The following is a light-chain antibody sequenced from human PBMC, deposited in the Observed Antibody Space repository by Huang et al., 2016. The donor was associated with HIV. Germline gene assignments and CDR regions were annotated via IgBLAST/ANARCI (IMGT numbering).Light chain of an antibody. CDR1: QSVVYSSNNKNY. CDR2: WAS. V-gene: IGKV4-1*01. CDR3: QQYYSIPWT. J-gene: IGKJ1*01. Sequence: DIVMTQSPDSLAVSLGERATIDCKSSQSVVYSSNNKNYLAWYQQKSGQSPKLLIYWASTRESGVPDRFSGSGSGTDFTLTISSLQAEDVAVYCCQQYYSIPWTFGQGTKVEVK.